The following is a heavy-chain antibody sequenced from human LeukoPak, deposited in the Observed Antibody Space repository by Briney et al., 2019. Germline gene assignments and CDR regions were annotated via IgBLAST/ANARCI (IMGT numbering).Heavy chain of an antibody. Sequence: GGSLRLSCAASGFTISSNHMTWVRQAPGKGLEWVSIIYTNGNTYYADSVKGRFTVSRDNSMNTLFLQMNSLRAEDTAVYYRATRTSWGQGTLLTVSS. CDR1: GFTISSNH. D-gene: IGHD1-1*01. J-gene: IGHJ5*02. CDR2: IYTNGNT. V-gene: IGHV3-53*01. CDR3: ATRTS.